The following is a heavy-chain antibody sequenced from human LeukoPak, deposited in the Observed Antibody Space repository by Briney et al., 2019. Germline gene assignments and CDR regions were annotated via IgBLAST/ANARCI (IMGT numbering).Heavy chain of an antibody. J-gene: IGHJ3*02. CDR3: ATYSGPGAFDI. D-gene: IGHD1-26*01. CDR1: GFTLSIYG. Sequence: PGGSLRLSCAASGFTLSIYGMHWVRQAPGKGLEWVSSITSSSNYIYYADSVKGRFTISRDNAKNSLYLQMNSLRAEDTAVYYCATYSGPGAFDIWGQGTMVTVSS. CDR2: ITSSSNYI. V-gene: IGHV3-21*01.